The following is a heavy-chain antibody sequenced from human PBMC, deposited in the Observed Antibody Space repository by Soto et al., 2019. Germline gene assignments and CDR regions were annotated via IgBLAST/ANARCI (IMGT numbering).Heavy chain of an antibody. CDR1: GFIFSTYV. D-gene: IGHD2-21*02. V-gene: IGHV3-30-3*01. CDR3: ARSYCGDDCALDH. Sequence: GGSLGLSCAXSGFIFSTYVMHWVRQAPGKGLEWVAVISNDGSNKHYADSVKGRFTISRDNSKSTLYVQMNSLRAEDTAVYYCARSYCGDDCALDHWGQGTLVTVSS. J-gene: IGHJ4*02. CDR2: ISNDGSNK.